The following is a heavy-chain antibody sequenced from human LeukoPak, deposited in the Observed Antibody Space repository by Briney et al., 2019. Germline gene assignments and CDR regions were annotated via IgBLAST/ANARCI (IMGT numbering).Heavy chain of an antibody. D-gene: IGHD4-17*01. CDR1: GGSISSYY. CDR3: ARGDYEGGTFDY. Sequence: SETLSLTCTVSGGSISSYYWTWIRQPAGKGLEWIGRIYTSGNTGYNPSLKGRVTMSVDTSKNQFSLNLSSVTAADTAVYYCARGDYEGGTFDYWGQGALVTVSS. J-gene: IGHJ4*02. V-gene: IGHV4-4*07. CDR2: IYTSGNT.